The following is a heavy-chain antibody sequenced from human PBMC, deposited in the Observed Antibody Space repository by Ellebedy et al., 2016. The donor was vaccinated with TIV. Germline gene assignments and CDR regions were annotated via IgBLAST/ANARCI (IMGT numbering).Heavy chain of an antibody. CDR1: GGSISSSSYY. V-gene: IGHV4-39*01. Sequence: GSLRLXXTVSGGSISSSSYYWGWIRQPPGKGLEWIGSIYYSGSTYYNPSLKSRVTISVDTSKNQFSLKLSSVTAADTAVYYCARHADDYYGSGSVDYWGQGTLVTVSS. D-gene: IGHD3-10*01. CDR2: IYYSGST. CDR3: ARHADDYYGSGSVDY. J-gene: IGHJ4*02.